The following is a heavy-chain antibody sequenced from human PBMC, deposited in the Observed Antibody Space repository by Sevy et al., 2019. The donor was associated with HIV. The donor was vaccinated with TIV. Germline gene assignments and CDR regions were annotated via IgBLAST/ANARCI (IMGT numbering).Heavy chain of an antibody. V-gene: IGHV3-48*03. CDR2: IDSSGTSI. D-gene: IGHD3-22*01. CDR3: ARNYFDSSGSGLSYYYYMDV. CDR1: GFTFSSDE. Sequence: GGSPRLSCAASGFTFSSDEMTWVRQAPGKGLEWISYIDSSGTSIYYADSVLGRFTVSRDNAKNSLFLQMNSLRAEDTAVYYCARNYFDSSGSGLSYYYYMDVWGKGTTVTVSS. J-gene: IGHJ6*03.